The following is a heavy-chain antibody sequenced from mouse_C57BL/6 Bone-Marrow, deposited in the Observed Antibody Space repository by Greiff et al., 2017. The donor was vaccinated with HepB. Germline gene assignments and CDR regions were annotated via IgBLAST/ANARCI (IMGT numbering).Heavy chain of an antibody. V-gene: IGHV5-6*01. Sequence: EVQLVESGGDLVKPGGSLKLSCAASGFTFSSYGMSWVRQTPDKRLEWVATISSGGSYTYYPDSVKGRFTISRDNAKNTLYLQMSSLKSEDTAMYYCARFGMDYYAMDYWGQGTSVTVSS. CDR2: ISSGGSYT. CDR3: ARFGMDYYAMDY. CDR1: GFTFSSYG. J-gene: IGHJ4*01.